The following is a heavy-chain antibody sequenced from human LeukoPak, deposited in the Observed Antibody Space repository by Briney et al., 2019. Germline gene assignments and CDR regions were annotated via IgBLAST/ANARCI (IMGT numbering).Heavy chain of an antibody. J-gene: IGHJ2*01. CDR3: ARQARRDGYLRGYFDL. D-gene: IGHD5-24*01. CDR1: GYSISSGYY. CDR2: IYHSGST. V-gene: IGHV4-38-2*02. Sequence: SSETLSLTCTVSGYSISSGYYWGWIRQPPGKGLEWIGSIYHSGSTYYNPSLKSRVTISVDTSKNQFSLKLSSVTAADTAVYYCARQARRDGYLRGYFDLWGRGTLVTVSS.